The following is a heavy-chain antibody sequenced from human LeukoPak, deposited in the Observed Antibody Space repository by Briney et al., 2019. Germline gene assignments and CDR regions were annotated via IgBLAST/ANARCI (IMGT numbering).Heavy chain of an antibody. Sequence: SQTLSLTCTVSGGSISSGGYYWSWIRQNPGKGLEGIAYIYYSGTTHYSPTLKSRVTISVDTSKNQCSLKLSSVTAADTAVYYCARDLTEGKNDAFDIWGQGTMVTVSS. CDR3: ARDLTEGKNDAFDI. J-gene: IGHJ3*02. CDR2: IYYSGTT. V-gene: IGHV4-31*03. CDR1: GGSISSGGYY.